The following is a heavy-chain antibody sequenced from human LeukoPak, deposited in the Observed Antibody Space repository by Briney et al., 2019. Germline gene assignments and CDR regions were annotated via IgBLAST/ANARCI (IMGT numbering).Heavy chain of an antibody. CDR2: ISSRGMTR. V-gene: IGHV3-48*03. D-gene: IGHD5-12*01. Sequence: QPGGSLRLSCAASGFNFSSYEMNWVRQAPGKGLEWVSYISSRGMTRYYADAVKGRFTISRDNAKNSLYLQMNSLRAEDTAVYDCARRRGYMDVWGKGTTVTVSS. CDR1: GFNFSSYE. CDR3: ARRRGYMDV. J-gene: IGHJ6*03.